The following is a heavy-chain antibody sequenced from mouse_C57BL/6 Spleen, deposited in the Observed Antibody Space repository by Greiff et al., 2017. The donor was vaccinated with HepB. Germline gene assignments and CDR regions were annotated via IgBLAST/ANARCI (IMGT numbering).Heavy chain of an antibody. V-gene: IGHV3-6*01. CDR3: ARGGGYHYFDY. Sequence: EVQLKESGPGLVKPSQSLSLTCSVTGYSITSGYYWNWIRQFPGNKLEWMGYISYDGSNNYNPSLKNRISITRDTSKNQFFLKLNSVTTEDTATYYCARGGGYHYFDYWGQGTTLTVSS. CDR2: ISYDGSN. CDR1: GYSITSGYY. J-gene: IGHJ2*01. D-gene: IGHD2-2*01.